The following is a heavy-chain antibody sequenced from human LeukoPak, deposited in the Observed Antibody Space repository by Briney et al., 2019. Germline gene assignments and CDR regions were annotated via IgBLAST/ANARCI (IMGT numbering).Heavy chain of an antibody. V-gene: IGHV3-48*03. CDR2: ISSSGSTI. CDR1: GFTFSSYE. J-gene: IGHJ4*02. Sequence: GGSLRLSCAASGFTFSSYEMNWVRQAPGKGLEWVSYISSSGSTIYYADSVKGRFTISRDNSKNTLYLQMNSLRAEDTAVYYCAREGYDSSGYTTYYFDYWGQGTLVTVSS. CDR3: AREGYDSSGYTTYYFDY. D-gene: IGHD3-22*01.